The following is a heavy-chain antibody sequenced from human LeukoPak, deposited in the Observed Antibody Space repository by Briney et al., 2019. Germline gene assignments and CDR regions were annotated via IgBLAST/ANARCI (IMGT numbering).Heavy chain of an antibody. Sequence: AASVKVSCKASGYTFTRYGISWVRQAPGQGLEGMGVIIPIFGTANYAQKFQGRVTITADESTSTAYMELSSLRSEDTAVYYGSGRAIEAAAAARPYSYYYMDVWSKGTRVTVTS. V-gene: IGHV1-69*13. CDR1: GYTFTRYG. CDR3: SGRAIEAAAAARPYSYYYMDV. J-gene: IGHJ6*03. D-gene: IGHD6-13*01. CDR2: IIPIFGTA.